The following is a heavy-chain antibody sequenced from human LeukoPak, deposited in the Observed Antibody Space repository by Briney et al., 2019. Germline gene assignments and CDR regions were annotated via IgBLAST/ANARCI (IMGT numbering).Heavy chain of an antibody. CDR1: GFTFSSYG. J-gene: IGHJ4*02. V-gene: IGHV3-30*02. Sequence: GGSLRLSCAASGFTFSSYGMHWVRQAPGKGLEWVAFIRYDGSNKYYADSVKGRFTIPRDNSKNTLYLQMNSLRAEDTAVYYCATVFVVVPAAIPAGRDYWGQGTLVTVSS. CDR2: IRYDGSNK. CDR3: ATVFVVVPAAIPAGRDY. D-gene: IGHD2-2*02.